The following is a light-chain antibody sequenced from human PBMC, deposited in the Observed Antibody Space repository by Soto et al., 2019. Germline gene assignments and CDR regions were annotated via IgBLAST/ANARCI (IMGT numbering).Light chain of an antibody. CDR1: QSVSSTY. Sequence: IVLTQSPGTLSLSPGERATLSSRASQSVSSTYLAWYQQKPGQAPRLLIYGASSRATGIPDRFSGSGSGTDFTLTISRLEPEDFAVYYCQQYDSSLRTFGQGTRLEIK. CDR2: GAS. V-gene: IGKV3-20*01. CDR3: QQYDSSLRT. J-gene: IGKJ5*01.